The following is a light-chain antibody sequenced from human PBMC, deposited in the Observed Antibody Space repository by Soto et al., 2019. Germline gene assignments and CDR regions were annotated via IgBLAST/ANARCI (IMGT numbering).Light chain of an antibody. Sequence: DIQMTQSPSTLSASVGDRVTITCRASQSISSWLAWYQQKPGKAPKLLIYKASSLESGVPSRFSGSGSGTEFTLHISSLQPDDFATYYCQQYNSYSPLTFGGGTKVEIK. V-gene: IGKV1-5*03. J-gene: IGKJ4*01. CDR3: QQYNSYSPLT. CDR1: QSISSW. CDR2: KAS.